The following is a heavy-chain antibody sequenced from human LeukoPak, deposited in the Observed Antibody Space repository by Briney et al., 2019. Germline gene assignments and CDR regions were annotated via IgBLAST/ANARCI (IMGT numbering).Heavy chain of an antibody. CDR1: GGSISSSNW. J-gene: IGHJ4*02. CDR2: IYHSGST. D-gene: IGHD3-10*01. Sequence: PSGTLSLTCAVSGGSISSSNWWGWVRQPPGKGLEWIGVIYHSGSTNYNPSLKSRVTISVDKSKNQFSLKLSSVTAADTAVYYCARDRDYYGSGANRLDYWGQGTLVTVSS. CDR3: ARDRDYYGSGANRLDY. V-gene: IGHV4-4*02.